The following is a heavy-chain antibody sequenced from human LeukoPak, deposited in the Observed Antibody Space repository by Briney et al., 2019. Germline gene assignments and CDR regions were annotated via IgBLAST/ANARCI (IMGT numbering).Heavy chain of an antibody. V-gene: IGHV3-74*01. CDR1: GFTFSSCW. Sequence: PGGSLRLSCAASGFTFSSCWMHWVRQAPGKGLVLVSRINNDGSSTSYADSVKGRFTISRDNAKNTLYLAMNSLRDEDTAVYYCASVVGGYYPPVEAFDIWGQGTMVTVSS. CDR3: ASVVGGYYPPVEAFDI. D-gene: IGHD3-3*01. J-gene: IGHJ3*02. CDR2: INNDGSST.